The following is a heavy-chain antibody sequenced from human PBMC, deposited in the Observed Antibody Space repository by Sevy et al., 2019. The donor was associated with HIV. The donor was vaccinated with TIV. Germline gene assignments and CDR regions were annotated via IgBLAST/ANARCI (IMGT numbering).Heavy chain of an antibody. D-gene: IGHD6-13*01. J-gene: IGHJ5*02. V-gene: IGHV3-53*01. CDR1: GFDVSNNY. Sequence: GGSLRLSCAGSGFDVSNNYMSWVRQAPGKGLDWVSIIYSSGTTYYEDSVKGRFTISRDKSKNTVYLQMSSLRADDTALYHCARDYSRRPGWFDPWGQGTLVTVSS. CDR2: IYSSGTT. CDR3: ARDYSRRPGWFDP.